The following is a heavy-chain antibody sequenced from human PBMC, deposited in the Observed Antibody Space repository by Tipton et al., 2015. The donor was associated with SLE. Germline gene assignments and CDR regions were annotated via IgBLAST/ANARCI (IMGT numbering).Heavy chain of an antibody. J-gene: IGHJ4*02. Sequence: TLSLTCAVYGGSFSGYYWSWICQPPGKGLEWIGEINHSGSTNYNPSLKSRVTISVDTSKNQFSLKLSSGTAADTAVYYCARDEYRDDATGYHLLGHFDFWGQGTLVTVSS. CDR1: GGSFSGYY. CDR3: ARDEYRDDATGYHLLGHFDF. D-gene: IGHD3-9*01. CDR2: INHSGST. V-gene: IGHV4-34*01.